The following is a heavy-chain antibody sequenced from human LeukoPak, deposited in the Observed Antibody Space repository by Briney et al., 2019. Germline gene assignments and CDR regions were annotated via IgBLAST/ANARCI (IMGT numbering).Heavy chain of an antibody. CDR3: AKNYGSGGSRLYNWFDP. V-gene: IGHV1-69*13. CDR1: GGTFSSYA. CDR2: IIPIFGTA. Sequence: SVKVSCKASGGTFSSYAISWVRQAPGQGLEWMGGIIPIFGTANYAQKFQGRVTITADESTSTAYMELSSLRSEDTAVYYCAKNYGSGGSRLYNWFDPWGQGTLVTVSS. D-gene: IGHD2-15*01. J-gene: IGHJ5*02.